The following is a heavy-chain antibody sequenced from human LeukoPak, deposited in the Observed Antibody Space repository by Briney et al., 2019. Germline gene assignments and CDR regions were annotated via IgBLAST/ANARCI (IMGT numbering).Heavy chain of an antibody. V-gene: IGHV1-2*02. CDR2: INPNSGGT. CDR3: ARENTMVRAYYYYYYGMDV. CDR1: GYTFTGYY. Sequence: ASVKVSCKASGYTFTGYYMHWVRQAPGQGLEWMGWINPNSGGTNYAQKFQGRVTMTRDTSISTVYMELSSLRSEDTAVYYCARENTMVRAYYYYYYGMDVWGQGTTVTVSS. D-gene: IGHD3-10*01. J-gene: IGHJ6*02.